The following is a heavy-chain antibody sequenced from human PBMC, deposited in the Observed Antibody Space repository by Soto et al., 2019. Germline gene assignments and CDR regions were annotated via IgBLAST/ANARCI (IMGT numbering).Heavy chain of an antibody. J-gene: IGHJ6*02. V-gene: IGHV3-30*03. Sequence: QVHLVESGGGVVQPGGSLRLSCAASGFTINRNDMYWVRQAPGKGLEWVAVMSFDGNHQHYADSVKGRFTISRDNSKNTLSLEMNSLRRDDTAVYYCASCERFPRVGVDYYALDVWGQGTTAIVSS. CDR1: GFTINRND. CDR2: MSFDGNHQ. D-gene: IGHD3-3*01. CDR3: ASCERFPRVGVDYYALDV.